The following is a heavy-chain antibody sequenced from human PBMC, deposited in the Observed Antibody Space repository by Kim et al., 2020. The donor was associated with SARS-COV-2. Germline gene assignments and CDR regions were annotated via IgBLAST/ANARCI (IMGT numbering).Heavy chain of an antibody. Sequence: GGSLRLSCAASGFTFSDHYMDWVRQAPGKGLEWVGRTRNKANSYTTEYAASVKGRFTISRDDSKNSLYLQMNSLKTEDTAVYYCAREGLVNYDFWSGYYTGYYYYYMDVWGKGTTVTVSS. D-gene: IGHD3-3*01. CDR3: AREGLVNYDFWSGYYTGYYYYYMDV. V-gene: IGHV3-72*01. CDR1: GFTFSDHY. J-gene: IGHJ6*03. CDR2: TRNKANSYTT.